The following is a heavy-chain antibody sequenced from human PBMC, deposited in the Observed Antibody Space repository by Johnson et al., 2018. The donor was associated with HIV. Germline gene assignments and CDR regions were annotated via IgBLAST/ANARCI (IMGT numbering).Heavy chain of an antibody. D-gene: IGHD1-26*01. CDR3: AKSGSYPRFGAFDI. V-gene: IGHV3-30*18. CDR2: ISYDGSNK. CDR1: GFTFSSYG. Sequence: QVQLVESGGGMVQPGRSLRLSCAASGFTFSSYGMHWVRQAPGKGLEWVAVISYDGSNKYYADSVKGRFTISRDNSKNTLYLQMNSLRAEDTAVYYCAKSGSYPRFGAFDIWGQGTMVTVSS. J-gene: IGHJ3*02.